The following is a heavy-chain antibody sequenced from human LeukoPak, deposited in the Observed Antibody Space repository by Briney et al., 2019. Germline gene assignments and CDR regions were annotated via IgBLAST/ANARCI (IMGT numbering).Heavy chain of an antibody. CDR1: GYSFATYW. CDR2: IYPGDSDT. D-gene: IGHD1-14*01. Sequence: GESLKISCKGSGYSFATYWIGWVRQMPGKGLEWMGIIYPGDSDTRYSPSFQGQVTISADKSISTAYLQWSSLKASDTAIYYCARRDEVTDFDYWGQGTLATVSS. CDR3: ARRDEVTDFDY. V-gene: IGHV5-51*01. J-gene: IGHJ4*02.